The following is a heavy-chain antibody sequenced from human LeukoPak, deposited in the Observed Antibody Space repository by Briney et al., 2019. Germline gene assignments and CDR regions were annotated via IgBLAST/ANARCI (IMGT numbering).Heavy chain of an antibody. J-gene: IGHJ4*02. Sequence: SETLSLTCTVSGGSITSSNYYWGWIRQPPGKGLEWIGSIFYTGNTHYNPSLESRVTIFVDTSKNQFSLRLTSVTAADTAVHYCARRPAGYTTDYWGQGTLVTVSS. D-gene: IGHD6-13*01. V-gene: IGHV4-39*01. CDR2: IFYTGNT. CDR1: GGSITSSNYY. CDR3: ARRPAGYTTDY.